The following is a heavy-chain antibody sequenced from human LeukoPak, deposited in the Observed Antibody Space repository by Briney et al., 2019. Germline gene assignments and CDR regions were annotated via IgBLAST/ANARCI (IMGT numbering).Heavy chain of an antibody. CDR2: IYTSGST. D-gene: IGHD2-2*01. V-gene: IGHV4-61*02. J-gene: IGHJ4*02. CDR1: GGSISSGSYY. CDR3: ARYCSSTSCYLDY. Sequence: SQTLSLTCTVSGGSISSGSYYWSWIRQPAGKGLEWIGRIYTSGSTNYNPSLKSRVTISVDTSKNQFSLKLSSVTAADTAVYYCARYCSSTSCYLDYWGQGTLVTVSS.